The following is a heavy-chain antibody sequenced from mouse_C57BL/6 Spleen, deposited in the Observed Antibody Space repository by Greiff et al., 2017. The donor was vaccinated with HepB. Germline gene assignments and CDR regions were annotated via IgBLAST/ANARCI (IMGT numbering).Heavy chain of an antibody. V-gene: IGHV1-74*01. D-gene: IGHD1-1*01. J-gene: IGHJ2*01. CDR2: IHPSDSDT. Sequence: KLPGAELVKPGASVKVSCKASGYTFTSYWMQWVKQRPGQGLEWIGRIHPSDSDTNYNQKFKGKATLTVDKSSSTAYMQLSSLTSEDSAVYYCAIGAPRSIGFDYWGQGTTLTVSS. CDR1: GYTFTSYW. CDR3: AIGAPRSIGFDY.